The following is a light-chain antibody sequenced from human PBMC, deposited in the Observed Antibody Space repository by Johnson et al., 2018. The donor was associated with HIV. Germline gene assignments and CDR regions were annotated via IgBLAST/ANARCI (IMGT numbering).Light chain of an antibody. CDR3: GTWDSSLRKF. V-gene: IGLV1-51*01. CDR2: DNN. Sequence: QSVLTQPPSVSAAPGQKVTISCSGSSSNIGNKYVSWYQQLPGTAPKLLIFDNNKRPSGIPDRFSGSKSGTSATLGITGLQTGDEADYYCGTWDSSLRKFFGTGTKVSVL. J-gene: IGLJ1*01. CDR1: SSNIGNKY.